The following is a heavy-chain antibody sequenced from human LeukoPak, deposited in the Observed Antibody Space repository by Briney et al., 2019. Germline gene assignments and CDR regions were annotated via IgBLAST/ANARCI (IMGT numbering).Heavy chain of an antibody. V-gene: IGHV3-30*04. D-gene: IGHD3-10*01. J-gene: IGHJ6*03. CDR1: GFTLSSYA. CDR2: ISYDGSNK. Sequence: GGSLRLSCAASGFTLSSYAMSWVRQAPGTGLEWVAVISYDGSNKYYADSVKGRFTISRDNSKNTLYLQMNSLRAEDTAVYYCAREPNGSGSYYLYYMDVWGKGTTVTVSS. CDR3: AREPNGSGSYYLYYMDV.